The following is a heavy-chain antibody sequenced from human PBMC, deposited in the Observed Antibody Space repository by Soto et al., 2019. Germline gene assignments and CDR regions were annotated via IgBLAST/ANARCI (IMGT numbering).Heavy chain of an antibody. CDR2: INPSDGST. CDR3: ARVDCSGGRCYHFDY. V-gene: IGHV1-46*01. Sequence: QVHLVQSGAEVKKPGASVKVSCKASGYTFTRYYMHWVRQAPGQRLEWMGIINPSDGSTSYPQKFQGRVTVNRDTSTDTVYMELSSLRSEDTAVYYCARVDCSGGRCYHFDYWGQGTLVTVSS. CDR1: GYTFTRYY. D-gene: IGHD2-15*01. J-gene: IGHJ4*02.